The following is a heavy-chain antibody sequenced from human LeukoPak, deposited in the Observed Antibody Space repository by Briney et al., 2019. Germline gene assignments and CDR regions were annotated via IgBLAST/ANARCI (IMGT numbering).Heavy chain of an antibody. CDR3: ARGRITMVRGAFDAFDI. V-gene: IGHV3-48*04. Sequence: GGSLRLSCAASGFTFSSYSMNWVRQAPGKGLEWVSYISSSSTIYYADSVKGRFTISRDNAKNSLYLQMNSLRAEDTAVYYCARGRITMVRGAFDAFDIWGQGTMVTVSS. CDR2: ISSSSTI. J-gene: IGHJ3*02. CDR1: GFTFSSYS. D-gene: IGHD3-10*01.